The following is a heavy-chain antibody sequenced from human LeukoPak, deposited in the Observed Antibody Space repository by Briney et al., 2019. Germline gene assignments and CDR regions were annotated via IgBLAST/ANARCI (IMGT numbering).Heavy chain of an antibody. CDR2: ISSSSSTI. CDR1: GFTFSSYS. V-gene: IGHV3-48*01. D-gene: IGHD3-22*01. CDR3: ARIGYYDSSGYYRGRDWFDP. J-gene: IGHJ5*02. Sequence: GGSLRLSCAASGFTFSSYSTNWVRQAPGKGLEWVSYISSSSSTIYYADSVKGRFTISRDNSKNTLYLQMNILRAEDTAVYYCARIGYYDSSGYYRGRDWFDPWGQGTLVTVSS.